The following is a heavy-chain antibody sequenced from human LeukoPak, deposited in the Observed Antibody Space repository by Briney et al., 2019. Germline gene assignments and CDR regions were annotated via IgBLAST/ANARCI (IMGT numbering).Heavy chain of an antibody. CDR2: IIPIFGTA. CDR1: GGTFSSYA. D-gene: IGHD3-9*01. J-gene: IGHJ4*02. Sequence: SVKVSCKASGGTFSSYAISWARQAPGQGLEWMGGIIPIFGTANYAQKFQGRVTITADESTSTAYMELSSLRSEDTAVYYCARSKALRLDDIYYWGQGTLVTVSS. V-gene: IGHV1-69*13. CDR3: ARSKALRLDDIYY.